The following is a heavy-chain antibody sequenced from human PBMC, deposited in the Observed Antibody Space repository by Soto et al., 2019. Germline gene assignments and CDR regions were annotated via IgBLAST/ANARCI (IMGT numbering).Heavy chain of an antibody. Sequence: ASVKVSCKASGYTFTNNWIHWVRQAPGQGLEWMGVVNPSGGATVYAQRFQGRVTMTRDTSTSTVYMDLSGLRSEDTAVYYCARDHSDGSNGYRYWWFDPWGQGTLVTV. CDR1: GYTFTNNW. CDR2: VNPSGGAT. D-gene: IGHD3-22*01. CDR3: ARDHSDGSNGYRYWWFDP. V-gene: IGHV1-46*01. J-gene: IGHJ5*02.